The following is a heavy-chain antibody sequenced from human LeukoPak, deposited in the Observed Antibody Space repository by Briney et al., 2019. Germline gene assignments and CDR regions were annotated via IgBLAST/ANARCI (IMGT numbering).Heavy chain of an antibody. J-gene: IGHJ4*02. D-gene: IGHD3-10*01. CDR1: RFTFSSYG. Sequence: PGGSLRLSCAASRFTFSSYGMHWVRQAPGKGLEWVALISYDGSHKFYADSVKGRFTISRDNSKNTLYLQMNSLRAEDTAVYYCARDRGGIKDYWGQGTLVTVSS. CDR2: ISYDGSHK. V-gene: IGHV3-30*03. CDR3: ARDRGGIKDY.